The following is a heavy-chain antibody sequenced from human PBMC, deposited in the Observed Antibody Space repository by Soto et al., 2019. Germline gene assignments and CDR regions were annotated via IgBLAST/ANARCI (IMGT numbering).Heavy chain of an antibody. J-gene: IGHJ1*01. CDR2: IYYSGST. V-gene: IGHV4-59*08. Sequence: SETLSLTCTVSGGSINGYYWSWIRQPPGKGLEWIGYIYYSGSTNYNPSLKSRVSMSVDTSKNQFSLNLNSVTAADTAVYYCARYQQYYEHWGQGTLVTVSS. CDR3: ARYQQYYEH. CDR1: GGSINGYY.